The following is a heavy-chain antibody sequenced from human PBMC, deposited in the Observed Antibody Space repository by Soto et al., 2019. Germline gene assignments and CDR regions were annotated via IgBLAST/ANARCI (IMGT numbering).Heavy chain of an antibody. Sequence: PSETLYLTCAVYGGSLSGYYGNWIRQSPGKGLEWIGEINYSGITNYNPSLKSRVTISIDTSKNQFSLNLSSVTAADTAVYYCARTRNLDVWGQRPTVTVSS. CDR2: INYSGIT. D-gene: IGHD1-1*01. CDR1: GGSLSGYY. J-gene: IGHJ6*02. V-gene: IGHV4-34*01. CDR3: ARTRNLDV.